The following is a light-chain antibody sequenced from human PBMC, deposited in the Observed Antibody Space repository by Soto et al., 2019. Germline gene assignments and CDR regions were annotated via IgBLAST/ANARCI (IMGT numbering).Light chain of an antibody. CDR2: ANS. Sequence: QSVLTQPPSVSGAPGQRVTISCTGSNSNIGAGYDVHWYQQFSGTAPKLLIYANSYRPSGVPDRFSGSRSGTSASLDITGLQAEDEADYYCQSYDSSLNWVFGGGTKLTVL. V-gene: IGLV1-40*01. CDR1: NSNIGAGYD. J-gene: IGLJ3*02. CDR3: QSYDSSLNWV.